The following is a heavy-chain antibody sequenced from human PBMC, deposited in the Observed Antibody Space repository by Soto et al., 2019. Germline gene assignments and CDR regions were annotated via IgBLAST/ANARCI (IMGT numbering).Heavy chain of an antibody. D-gene: IGHD2-2*02. CDR3: ATRGIPRTEAY. Sequence: PGGSLRLSCEGSGFMFHSYSMYWIRRAPGKGLEWVSSISYNSKYIYYGDSVKGRFTISRDDAKKSVYLQMNSLKAEDTAVYYCATRGIPRTEAYWRQGTLVTVAS. J-gene: IGHJ4*02. V-gene: IGHV3-21*01. CDR2: ISYNSKYI. CDR1: GFMFHSYS.